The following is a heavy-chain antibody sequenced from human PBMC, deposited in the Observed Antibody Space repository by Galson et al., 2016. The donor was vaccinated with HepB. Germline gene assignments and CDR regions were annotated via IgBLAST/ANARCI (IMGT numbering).Heavy chain of an antibody. D-gene: IGHD3-3*01. CDR3: AKDGRYDCWSGQDGH. CDR1: GFTFSSYV. CDR2: ISGSGGKT. V-gene: IGHV3-23*01. Sequence: SLRLSCAASGFTFSSYVMSWVRQAPGKGLEWVSAISGSGGKTYYADSVKGRFTISRDNSKNTLYVQMNSLRDEDTAVYYCAKDGRYDCWSGQDGHWGQGTLVTVSS. J-gene: IGHJ4*02.